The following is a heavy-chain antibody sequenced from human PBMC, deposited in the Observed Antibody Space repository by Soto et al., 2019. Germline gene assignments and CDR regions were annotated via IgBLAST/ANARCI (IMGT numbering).Heavy chain of an antibody. V-gene: IGHV4-4*07. Sequence: LSLTCTVSGGSISSDYWSWIRLPAGKGLEWIGRFYTSGSTNYNPSLKSRVTMSEDTSKNQFSLKLSSVTAADTAVYYCAREHWELPYYYYGMDVWGQGTTVTVSS. J-gene: IGHJ6*02. CDR1: GGSISSDY. CDR3: AREHWELPYYYYGMDV. CDR2: FYTSGST. D-gene: IGHD1-26*01.